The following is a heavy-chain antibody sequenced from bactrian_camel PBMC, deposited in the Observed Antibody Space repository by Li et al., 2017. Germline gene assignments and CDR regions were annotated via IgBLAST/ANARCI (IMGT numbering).Heavy chain of an antibody. CDR3: AADPRRKDAEHWNDDFWWMF. D-gene: IGHD7*01. Sequence: VQLVESGGGLAQPGGSLRLSCAASGFTFSGVGMSWVRQAPGKGLEWVSRISDGGATTSYADSVKGRFTISQDVADNTVYLLMNDLKPEDSSQFVCAADPRRKDAEHWNDDFWWMFWGQGTQVTVS. J-gene: IGHJ4*01. CDR2: ISDGGATT. CDR1: GFTFSGVG. V-gene: IGHV3S40*01.